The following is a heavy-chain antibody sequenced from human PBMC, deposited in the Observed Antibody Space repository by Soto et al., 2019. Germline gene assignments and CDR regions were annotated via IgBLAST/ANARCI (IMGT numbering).Heavy chain of an antibody. Sequence: PSETLSLTCTVSGGSISSDTYYWGWIRQPPGKGLEWIASISYGGSTYYNPSLKSRVTMSIDTSKNQVSLKLSSVTAADTALYYCARPDSTISSGYYPFDFWGQGTLVTVSS. D-gene: IGHD6-19*01. CDR2: ISYGGST. V-gene: IGHV4-39*01. CDR1: GGSISSDTYY. CDR3: ARPDSTISSGYYPFDF. J-gene: IGHJ4*02.